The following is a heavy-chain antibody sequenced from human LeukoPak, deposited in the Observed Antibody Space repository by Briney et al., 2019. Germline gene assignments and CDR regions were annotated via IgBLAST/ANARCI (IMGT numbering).Heavy chain of an antibody. Sequence: GGSLRLSCAASGFRFSDYDMTWVRQAPGKGLEWISHISSSGGMIYYADSVRGRFTVSRDNAKNSVLLQMNGLRVEDTALYYCARELVLAAKTYWFDSWGQGTLVAVSS. J-gene: IGHJ5*01. D-gene: IGHD2-15*01. CDR2: ISSSGGMI. CDR3: ARELVLAAKTYWFDS. V-gene: IGHV3-11*01. CDR1: GFRFSDYD.